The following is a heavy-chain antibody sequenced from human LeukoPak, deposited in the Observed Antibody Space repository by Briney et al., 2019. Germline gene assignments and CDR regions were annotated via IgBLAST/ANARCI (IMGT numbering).Heavy chain of an antibody. J-gene: IGHJ4*02. D-gene: IGHD6-13*01. V-gene: IGHV4-34*01. CDR3: ARGRPIAGAVLNLDY. CDR1: GGSFSGYY. Sequence: SETLSLTCAVYGGSFSGYYWSWIHQPPGMGLEWIGEINHSGSTNYNPSLKSRVTISVDTSKNQFSLKLSSVTAADTAVYYCARGRPIAGAVLNLDYWGQGTLVTVSS. CDR2: INHSGST.